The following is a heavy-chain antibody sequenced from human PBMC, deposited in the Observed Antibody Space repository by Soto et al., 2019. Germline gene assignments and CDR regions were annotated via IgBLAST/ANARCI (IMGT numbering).Heavy chain of an antibody. CDR3: ARGSERQVYNYYGMDV. Sequence: SETLSLTCAVSGGSISSSNWWSWVRQPPGKGLEWIGEIYHSGSTNYNPSLKSRVTISVDKSKNQFSLKLSSVTAADTAVYYCARGSERQVYNYYGMDVWGQGTTVTVSS. V-gene: IGHV4-4*02. CDR2: IYHSGST. J-gene: IGHJ6*02. CDR1: GGSISSSNW.